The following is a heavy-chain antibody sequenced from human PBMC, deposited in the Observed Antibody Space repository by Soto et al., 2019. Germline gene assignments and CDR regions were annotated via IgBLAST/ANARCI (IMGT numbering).Heavy chain of an antibody. V-gene: IGHV4-30-2*01. Sequence: QLQLQESGSGLVKPSQTLSLTCAVSGGSISSGGYSWSWIRQPPGKGLEWIGYIYHSGSTYYNPSLQSRVTISVDRSKNQFSLKLSSVTAADTAVYYCARGGAVRQLYYYYGMDVWGQGTTVTVSS. CDR2: IYHSGST. D-gene: IGHD6-13*01. J-gene: IGHJ6*02. CDR3: ARGGAVRQLYYYYGMDV. CDR1: GGSISSGGYS.